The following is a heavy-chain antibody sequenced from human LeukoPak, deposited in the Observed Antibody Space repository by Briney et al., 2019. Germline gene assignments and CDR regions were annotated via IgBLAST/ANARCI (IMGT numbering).Heavy chain of an antibody. J-gene: IGHJ5*02. CDR2: IIPIFDTA. Sequence: ASVKVSCKASGGTFSSYAISWVRQAPGQGLEWMGGIIPIFDTANYAQKFHGRVTITADESTSTAYMELSSLRSEDTAVYYCARDRLELRWFDPWGQGTLVTVSS. D-gene: IGHD1-7*01. V-gene: IGHV1-69*13. CDR3: ARDRLELRWFDP. CDR1: GGTFSSYA.